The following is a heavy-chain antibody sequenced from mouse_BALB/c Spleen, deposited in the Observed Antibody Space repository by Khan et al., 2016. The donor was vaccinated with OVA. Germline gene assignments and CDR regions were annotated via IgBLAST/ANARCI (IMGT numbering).Heavy chain of an antibody. J-gene: IGHJ3*01. CDR2: ISSVAYSI. Sequence: EVELVESGGGLVQPGGSRKLSCAASGFTFIDYGMAWVRQTPGKGPEWIAFISSVAYSIYYADTVTGRFTISRENAKNTLYLEMSSLRSYDTAMYYCVRGGFAYWGQGTLVTVSA. CDR3: VRGGFAY. V-gene: IGHV5-15*02. CDR1: GFTFIDYG.